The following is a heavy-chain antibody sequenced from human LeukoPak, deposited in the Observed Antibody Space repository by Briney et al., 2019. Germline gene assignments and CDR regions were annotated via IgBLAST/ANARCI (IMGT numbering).Heavy chain of an antibody. Sequence: TGGSLRLSCAASGFTFSSYWMHWVRQAPGKGLVWVSRINSDGSSTSYADSVKGRFTISRDNAKNTLYLQMNSLRAEDTAVYYCAILPGGVDDFDYWGQGTLVTVSS. V-gene: IGHV3-74*01. J-gene: IGHJ4*02. CDR2: INSDGSST. D-gene: IGHD1-14*01. CDR3: AILPGGVDDFDY. CDR1: GFTFSSYW.